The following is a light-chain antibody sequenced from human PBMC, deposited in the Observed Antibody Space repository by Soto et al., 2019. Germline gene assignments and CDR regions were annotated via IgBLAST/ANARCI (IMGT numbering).Light chain of an antibody. J-gene: IGLJ7*01. CDR3: QTWNTGIAV. Sequence: QSVLTQSPSASASLGASVKLTCTLSRGHSSYAIAWHRQQPEKGPRYLMKINSDGSHGKGDGIPDRFSGSSSGAERYLTISSLQSEDEADYYCQTWNTGIAVFGGGTQLTVL. CDR2: INSDGSH. CDR1: RGHSSYA. V-gene: IGLV4-69*01.